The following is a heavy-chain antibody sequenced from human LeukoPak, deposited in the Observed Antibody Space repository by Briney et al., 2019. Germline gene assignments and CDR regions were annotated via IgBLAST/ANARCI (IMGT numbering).Heavy chain of an antibody. CDR3: TSGTYYDSYYFDY. J-gene: IGHJ4*02. Sequence: NPSETLSLTCTVSGGSISSYYWSWIRQPPGKGLEWIGYIYYSGSTNYNPSLRSRVTISVDTSKNQFSLKLSSVTAADTAVYYCTSGTYYDSYYFDYWGQGTLVTVSS. CDR2: IYYSGST. V-gene: IGHV4-59*01. CDR1: GGSISSYY. D-gene: IGHD3-3*01.